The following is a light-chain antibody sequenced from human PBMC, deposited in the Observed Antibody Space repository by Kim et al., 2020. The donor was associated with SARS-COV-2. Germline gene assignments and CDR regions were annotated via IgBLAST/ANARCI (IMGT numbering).Light chain of an antibody. CDR3: QAWDTTSVL. CDR2: EDS. J-gene: IGLJ3*02. V-gene: IGLV3-1*01. Sequence: SYELTQPPSVSVSPGQTASITCSGDKLGDNYACXYQQKPGQSPVLLIYEDSKRPSGIPERFSGSMSGNTATLTISGTQAMDEADYYCQAWDTTSVLFGGG. CDR1: KLGDNY.